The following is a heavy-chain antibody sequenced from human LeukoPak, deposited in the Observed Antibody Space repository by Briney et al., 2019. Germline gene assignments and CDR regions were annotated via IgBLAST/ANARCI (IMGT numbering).Heavy chain of an antibody. Sequence: SETLSLTCAVSGYSISSGYYRGWIRQPPGKGLEWIGSIYHSGSTYYNPSLKSRVTISVDTSKNQFSLKLSSVTAADTAVYYCARQNYYDSSGYYLDYWGQGTLVTVSS. J-gene: IGHJ4*02. V-gene: IGHV4-38-2*01. D-gene: IGHD3-22*01. CDR1: GYSISSGYY. CDR3: ARQNYYDSSGYYLDY. CDR2: IYHSGST.